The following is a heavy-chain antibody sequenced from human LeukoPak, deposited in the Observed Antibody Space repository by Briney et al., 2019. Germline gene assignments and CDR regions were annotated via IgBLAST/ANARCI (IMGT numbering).Heavy chain of an antibody. Sequence: GESLQISCKGSGYSFTSYWIGWVRQLPGKGLELMGIIYPGDSDTRYSPSFQGQVTISADKSISTAYLQWSSLKASDTAMYYCARRDQITIFGVVPHNWFDPWGQGTLVTVSS. CDR2: IYPGDSDT. V-gene: IGHV5-51*01. D-gene: IGHD3-3*01. CDR1: GYSFTSYW. CDR3: ARRDQITIFGVVPHNWFDP. J-gene: IGHJ5*02.